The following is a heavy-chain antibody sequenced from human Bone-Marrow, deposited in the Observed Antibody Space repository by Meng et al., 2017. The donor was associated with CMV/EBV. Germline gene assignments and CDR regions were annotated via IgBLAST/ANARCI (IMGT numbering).Heavy chain of an antibody. J-gene: IGHJ4*02. V-gene: IGHV3-48*03. CDR1: GFTYSSYE. CDR2: ISTSGSSI. D-gene: IGHD3-16*01. Sequence: GESLKISCAASGFTYSSYEIKWVRQAPGKGLEWVSYISTSGSSIYYADSVKGRFTISRDNAKNSLYLQMNSLRAEDKAVYYCARDGGDDLGWGQGTLVTVSS. CDR3: ARDGGDDLG.